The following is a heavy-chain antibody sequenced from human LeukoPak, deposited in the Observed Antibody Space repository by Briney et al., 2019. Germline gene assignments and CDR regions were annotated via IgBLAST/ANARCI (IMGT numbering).Heavy chain of an antibody. V-gene: IGHV3-74*01. J-gene: IGHJ4*02. CDR3: ARVVDTHFDY. Sequence: GGSLRLSCAASGFTFSGYWMHWVRQAPGKGLVWVSRIKSDGSTTTYADSVKGRFTISRDNAKNTLYLQMNSLRAEDTAVYYCARVVDTHFDYWGQGTLVTVSS. CDR1: GFTFSGYW. CDR2: IKSDGSTT. D-gene: IGHD5-18*01.